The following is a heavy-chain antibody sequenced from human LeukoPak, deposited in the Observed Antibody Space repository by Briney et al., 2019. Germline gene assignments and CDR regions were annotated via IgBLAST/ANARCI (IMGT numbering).Heavy chain of an antibody. Sequence: SSETLSLTCTVSGGSISSYYWSWIRQPPGKGLEWVGYIYYSGSTKYIPSLKSRVTISVDTSKNQFSLKVGSVTAADTAVYYCARRDYDDSSGYHSSYFDHWGQGTLVTVSS. J-gene: IGHJ4*02. CDR1: GGSISSYY. V-gene: IGHV4-59*08. CDR3: ARRDYDDSSGYHSSYFDH. D-gene: IGHD3-22*01. CDR2: IYYSGST.